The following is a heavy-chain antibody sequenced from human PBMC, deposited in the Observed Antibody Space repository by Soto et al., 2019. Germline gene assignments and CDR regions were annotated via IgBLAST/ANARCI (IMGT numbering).Heavy chain of an antibody. D-gene: IGHD2-15*01. Sequence: VQVVESGGGLVRPGGSLRLSCAASGFTFSDAWLSWVRQAPGRGLEWIGRIKSGASGGTTHYAAPVRGRVTVSRDDSEARVYLQMKSLQTGDTAMYYWPADMRGGYSDCFDYWGQGTLVTVSS. V-gene: IGHV3-15*01. CDR2: IKSGASGGTT. CDR1: GFTFSDAW. J-gene: IGHJ4*02. CDR3: PADMRGGYSDCFDY.